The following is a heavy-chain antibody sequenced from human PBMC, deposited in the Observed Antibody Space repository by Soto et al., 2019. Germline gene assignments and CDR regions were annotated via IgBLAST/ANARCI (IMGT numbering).Heavy chain of an antibody. V-gene: IGHV4-31*03. J-gene: IGHJ5*02. CDR3: AGEGTFRAPGWFDP. CDR1: GGSISSGGYY. CDR2: IYYSGST. D-gene: IGHD3-10*01. Sequence: QVQLQESGPGLVKPSQTLSLTCTVSGGSISSGGYYWSWIRQHPGKGLEWIGYIYYSGSTYYNPSLKSRVTISVEPAKNQFPRKLSSVDAADPAVYYWAGEGTFRAPGWFDPWGQGTLGPVPS.